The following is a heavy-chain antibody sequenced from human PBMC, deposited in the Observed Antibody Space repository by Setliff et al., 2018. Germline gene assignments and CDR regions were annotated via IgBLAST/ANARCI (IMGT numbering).Heavy chain of an antibody. V-gene: IGHV4-59*01. CDR2: IYSSGST. D-gene: IGHD3-22*01. J-gene: IGHJ5*02. CDR3: ARAVKYDSSGYYGFWFDP. CDR1: GGSISSSY. Sequence: SETLSLTCTVSGGSISSSYWSWIRQPPGKGLEWIGYIYSSGSTNNNPSLKSRATISVDTSKNQFSLKLSSVTAADTAVYYCARAVKYDSSGYYGFWFDPWGQGTLVTVSA.